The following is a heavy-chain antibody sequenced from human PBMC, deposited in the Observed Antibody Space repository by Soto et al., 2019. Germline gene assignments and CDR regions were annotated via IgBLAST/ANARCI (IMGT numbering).Heavy chain of an antibody. CDR2: INHSGST. J-gene: IGHJ4*02. CDR1: GGSFSGYY. V-gene: IGHV4-34*01. CDR3: ARGPIRIQLWSLDY. Sequence: SETLSLTCAVYGGSFSGYYWSWIRQPPGKGLEWIGEINHSGSTNSNPSLKSRVTISVDTSKNQFSLKLSSVTAADTAVYYCARGPIRIQLWSLDYWGQGTLVTVSS. D-gene: IGHD5-18*01.